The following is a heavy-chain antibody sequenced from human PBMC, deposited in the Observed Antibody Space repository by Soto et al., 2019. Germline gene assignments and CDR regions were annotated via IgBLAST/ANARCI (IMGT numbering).Heavy chain of an antibody. CDR1: GYTFSTYG. J-gene: IGHJ5*02. CDR3: ARDWKGAEGVDP. Sequence: QVQLVQSGAEVKKPGASVKVSCKASGYTFSTYGFSWVRQAPGQGLEWMGWIGADNGDTNYAQNFQGRVTMTTDTSTTTSYMELRSLTSDDTAVYFWARDWKGAEGVDPWGQGTLVTVSS. CDR2: IGADNGDT. D-gene: IGHD1-1*01. V-gene: IGHV1-18*01.